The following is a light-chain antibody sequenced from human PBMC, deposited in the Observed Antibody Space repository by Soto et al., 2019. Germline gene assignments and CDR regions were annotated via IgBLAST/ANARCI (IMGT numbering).Light chain of an antibody. CDR2: AEP. CDR1: QGISSS. J-gene: IGKJ4*01. CDR3: QKLKSYPLT. V-gene: IGKV1-9*01. Sequence: DIQLTQSPSFLSASVGDRVTITCRASQGISSSLAWYQQRAGKAPKFLIYAEPTLQSGAPSRFSGSGSGTELALTISRLQPEDSATYYCQKLKSYPLTCGGGTKVDI.